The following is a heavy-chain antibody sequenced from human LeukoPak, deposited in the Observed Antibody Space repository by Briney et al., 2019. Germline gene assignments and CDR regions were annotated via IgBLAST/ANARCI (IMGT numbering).Heavy chain of an antibody. CDR3: AKWGDYDGAFDI. CDR1: GFTFSRSD. D-gene: IGHD4-23*01. J-gene: IGHJ3*02. Sequence: GGSLRLSCAASGFTFSRSDMIWVRQAPGKGLEWVSIISGSGGSTYYADSVKGRFTISRDNSKNTLYLQMNSLRAEDTAVYYCAKWGDYDGAFDIWGQGTMVTVSS. V-gene: IGHV3-23*01. CDR2: ISGSGGST.